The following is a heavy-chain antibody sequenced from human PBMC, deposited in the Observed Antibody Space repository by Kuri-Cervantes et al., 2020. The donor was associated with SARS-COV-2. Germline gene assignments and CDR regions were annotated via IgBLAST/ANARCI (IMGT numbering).Heavy chain of an antibody. D-gene: IGHD2-8*02. Sequence: SCTVSGGSISSGDYYWSWIRRPPGKGLEWIGYIYYSGSTYYNPSLKSRVTISVDTSKNQFSLKLSSVTAADTAVYYCARGLMGYCTGGVCPTRIDPLGQGTLVTVSS. CDR3: ARGLMGYCTGGVCPTRIDP. CDR2: IYYSGST. CDR1: GGSISSGDYY. J-gene: IGHJ5*02. V-gene: IGHV4-30-4*01.